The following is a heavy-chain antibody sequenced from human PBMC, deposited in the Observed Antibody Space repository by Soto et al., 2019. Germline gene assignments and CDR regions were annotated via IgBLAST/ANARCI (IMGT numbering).Heavy chain of an antibody. V-gene: IGHV3-33*01. CDR1: GFTFSSYG. D-gene: IGHD1-26*01. CDR2: IWYDGSNK. J-gene: IGHJ4*02. Sequence: QVQLVESGGGVVQPGRSLRLSCAASGFTFSSYGMHWVRQAPGKGLEWVAVIWYDGSNKYYADSVKGRFTISRDNSKNTLYLQMNSLRAEDTAVYYCARALEVGATGSDYRGQGTLVTVSS. CDR3: ARALEVGATGSDY.